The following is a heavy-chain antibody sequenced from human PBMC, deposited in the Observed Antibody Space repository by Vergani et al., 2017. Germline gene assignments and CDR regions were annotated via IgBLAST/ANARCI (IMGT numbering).Heavy chain of an antibody. CDR2: ISSSSSYI. CDR3: ARVWSHTRLGYFDY. D-gene: IGHD2-8*02. V-gene: IGHV3-21*01. Sequence: EVQLVESGGGLVKPGGSLRLSCAASGFTFSSYSMNWVRQAPGKGLEWVSSISSSSSYIYYADSVKGRFTISRDNAKNSLYLQMNSRRAADTAVYYCARVWSHTRLGYFDYWGQGTLVTVSS. J-gene: IGHJ4*02. CDR1: GFTFSSYS.